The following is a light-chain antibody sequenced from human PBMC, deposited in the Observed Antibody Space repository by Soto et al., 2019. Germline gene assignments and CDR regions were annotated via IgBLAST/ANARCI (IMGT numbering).Light chain of an antibody. CDR3: AAWDYSLSVHWV. Sequence: QSVLTQPPSASGTPGQRVTISCSGSSSNIGSNYVYWYQQLPGTAPKLLIYRNNQRPSGVPDRFSGSKSGTSASLAISGLRSEDEADYYCAAWDYSLSVHWVFGGGTKLTVL. CDR1: SSNIGSNY. CDR2: RNN. V-gene: IGLV1-47*01. J-gene: IGLJ3*02.